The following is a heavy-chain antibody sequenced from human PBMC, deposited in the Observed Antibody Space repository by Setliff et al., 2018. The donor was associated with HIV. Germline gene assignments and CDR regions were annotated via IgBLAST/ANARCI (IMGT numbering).Heavy chain of an antibody. CDR2: FYYTGST. D-gene: IGHD3-22*01. CDR1: ESSISSSSYY. Sequence: SETLSLTCTVSESSISSSSYYWGWIRQSPGTGLEWIGTFYYTGSTYYNPSLKSRVTISADMSKNQISLNLSSVTAADTAVYYCARGSYHDSSPLANDYWDRGKMVTVSS. V-gene: IGHV4-39*01. J-gene: IGHJ4*02. CDR3: ARGSYHDSSPLANDY.